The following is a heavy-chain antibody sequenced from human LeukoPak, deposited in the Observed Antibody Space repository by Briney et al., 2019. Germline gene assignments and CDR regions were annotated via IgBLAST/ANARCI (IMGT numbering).Heavy chain of an antibody. V-gene: IGHV3-23*01. CDR2: ISTSGGST. Sequence: GGSLRLSCAASGFTFSNYAMSCVRQAPGKGLEWVSSISTSGGSTYYADSVRGRFTISRDNSKNTLYLQMNSLRAEDSATYYCAKPLLGTLGGFDYWGQGTLVTVSS. D-gene: IGHD3-16*01. CDR3: AKPLLGTLGGFDY. CDR1: GFTFSNYA. J-gene: IGHJ4*02.